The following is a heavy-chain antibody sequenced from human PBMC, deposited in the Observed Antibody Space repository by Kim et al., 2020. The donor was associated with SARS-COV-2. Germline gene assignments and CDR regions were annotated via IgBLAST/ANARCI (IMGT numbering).Heavy chain of an antibody. Sequence: YADSVKCKFTISRDNSMNTLYLQMSGLRAEDTAVYYGVKEHSGSYPYFDYWGQGTLVTVSS. V-gene: IGHV3-64D*06. CDR3: VKEHSGSYPYFDY. D-gene: IGHD1-26*01. J-gene: IGHJ4*02.